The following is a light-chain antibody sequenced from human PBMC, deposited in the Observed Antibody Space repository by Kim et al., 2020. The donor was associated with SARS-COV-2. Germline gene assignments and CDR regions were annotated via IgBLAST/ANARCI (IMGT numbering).Light chain of an antibody. CDR1: SSDVGGYDY. J-gene: IGLJ1*01. CDR2: DVS. V-gene: IGLV2-14*03. CDR3: SSCTTSSTYV. Sequence: GQSITISCTGTSSDVGGYDYVSWYQHHPGKAPKLMIYDVSKRPSGVSNRFSGSKSGNTASLTISGLQAEDDADYFCSSCTTSSTYVFGTGTKVTVL.